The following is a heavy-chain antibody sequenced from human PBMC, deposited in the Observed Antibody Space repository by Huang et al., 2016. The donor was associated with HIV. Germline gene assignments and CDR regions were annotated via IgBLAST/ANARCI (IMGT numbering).Heavy chain of an antibody. D-gene: IGHD5-18*01. V-gene: IGHV3-9*01. CDR1: GLTFDDYA. CDR3: ATDVSSGYSSGHSGFKVYFFDF. Sequence: EVQLLESGVGLVQPGSSLRLSFAASGLTFDDYAFHWVRPGPGKGLGWVSGISWKIKSMDYEDSRKSRFHIYRDNDKNSLYLEMKSLGVEDTALYYCATDVSSGYSSGHSGFKVYFFDFWGQGTLVTVSS. CDR2: ISWKIKSM. J-gene: IGHJ4*02.